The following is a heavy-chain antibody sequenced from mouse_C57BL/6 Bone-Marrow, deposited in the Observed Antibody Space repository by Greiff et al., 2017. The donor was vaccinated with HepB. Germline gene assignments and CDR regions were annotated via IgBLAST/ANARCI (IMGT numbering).Heavy chain of an antibody. V-gene: IGHV5-6*01. CDR1: GFTFSSYG. CDR3: ARQGIWSCFAY. J-gene: IGHJ3*01. Sequence: EVMLVESGGDLVKPGGSLKLSCAASGFTFSSYGMSWVRQTPDKRLEWVATISSGGSYTYYPDSVKGRFTISRDNAKNTLYLQMSSLKSAATAMYYCARQGIWSCFAYWGQGTRVTVSA. CDR2: ISSGGSYT.